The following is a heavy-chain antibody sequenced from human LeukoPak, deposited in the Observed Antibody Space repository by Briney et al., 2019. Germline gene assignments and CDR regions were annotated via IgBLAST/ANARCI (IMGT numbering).Heavy chain of an antibody. CDR2: ISGSGAST. Sequence: PGGSLRLSRAASGFTFSSCAMNWVRQAPGKGLEWVSSISGSGASTYDADSVKGRFTISRDNSKNTLYLQMNSLRAEDTAIYYCAKDRYGDYSFDSWGQGTLVTVSS. V-gene: IGHV3-23*01. CDR1: GFTFSSCA. D-gene: IGHD4-17*01. J-gene: IGHJ4*02. CDR3: AKDRYGDYSFDS.